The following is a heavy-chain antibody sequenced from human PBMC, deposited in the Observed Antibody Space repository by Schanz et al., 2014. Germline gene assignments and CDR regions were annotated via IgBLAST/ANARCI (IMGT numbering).Heavy chain of an antibody. V-gene: IGHV3-7*01. CDR2: IKEDGSVK. CDR1: GFSVGNKY. D-gene: IGHD4-17*01. J-gene: IGHJ3*02. CDR3: ARKMKLGVYGGKGHDSLDI. Sequence: EVQLVESGGGLVQPGGSLRLSCAASGFSVGNKYMNWVRQAPGKGLEWVANIKEDGSVKDYVDSVKGRFTISRDNSKNTLYLQMNTLRAEDTAVYYCARKMKLGVYGGKGHDSLDIWGQGTMVTVSS.